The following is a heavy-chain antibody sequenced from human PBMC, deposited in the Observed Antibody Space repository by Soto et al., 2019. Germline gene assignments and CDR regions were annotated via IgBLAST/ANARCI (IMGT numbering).Heavy chain of an antibody. CDR3: AYLGAYSTGDHSFDF. CDR1: GSTFTSNG. V-gene: IGHV1-18*04. CDR2: ISTYNENM. Sequence: PSVKVSCKVSGSTFTSNGIGWVRQAPGQGLEWMGWISTYNENMDTAPQLQGRLTMTTDTSTKTAYMELTNLKLDDTALYSCAYLGAYSTGDHSFDFWS. J-gene: IGHJ4*01. D-gene: IGHD4-4*01.